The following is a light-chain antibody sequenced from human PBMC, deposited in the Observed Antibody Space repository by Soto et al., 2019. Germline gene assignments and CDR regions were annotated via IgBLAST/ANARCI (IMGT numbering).Light chain of an antibody. CDR1: SSDVGGYNY. Sequence: QSALTQPASVSGSPGQSITISCTGTSSDVGGYNYVTWYQHHPGKAPKLIIYEVSNRPSGVSSRFSGSKSGNTASLTISGLQAEDEADYYCSSYTSSVTVVFGGGTQLTVL. CDR2: EVS. CDR3: SSYTSSVTVV. V-gene: IGLV2-14*01. J-gene: IGLJ3*02.